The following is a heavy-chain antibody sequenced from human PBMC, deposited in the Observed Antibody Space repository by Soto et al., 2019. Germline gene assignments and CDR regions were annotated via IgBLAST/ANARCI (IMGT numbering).Heavy chain of an antibody. J-gene: IGHJ6*02. CDR1: GFTFSPHA. CDR3: ARERNTGYDYSYYYGMEV. D-gene: IGHD5-18*01. V-gene: IGHV3-30-3*01. CDR2: ISYDGTNK. Sequence: QVQLVESGGGVVQPGRSLRLSCAASGFTFSPHAMHWVRQGPGKGLEWVALISYDGTNKYYADSVKGRFTISRDNSKNTLYLQMNSLRAEDTAVYYCARERNTGYDYSYYYGMEVWGQGTTVTGSS.